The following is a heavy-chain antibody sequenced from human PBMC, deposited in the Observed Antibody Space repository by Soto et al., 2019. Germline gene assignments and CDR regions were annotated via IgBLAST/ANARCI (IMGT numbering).Heavy chain of an antibody. CDR3: AKAAAYCLES. CDR1: GASISNSHW. J-gene: IGHJ4*02. Sequence: QVQLQESGPGLVKPSGTLSLTCVVSGASISNSHWLSWVRQPPGEGLEWIGEIYHSGSTNYNPSLGSRXXXXXXXXXXXXXXXXXXXXXXXXXVXYCAKAAAYCLESWGPGTLVTVSS. V-gene: IGHV4-4*02. CDR2: IYHSGST. D-gene: IGHD6-25*01.